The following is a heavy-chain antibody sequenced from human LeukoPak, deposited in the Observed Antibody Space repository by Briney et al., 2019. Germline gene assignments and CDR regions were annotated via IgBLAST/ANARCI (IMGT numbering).Heavy chain of an antibody. CDR1: GFTVSSNY. CDR3: ARESGYSSGWLSFDY. Sequence: PGGSLRLSCAASGFTVSSNYMSWVRQAPGKGLEWVSVIYSGGSTYYADSVKGRFTISRDNSKNTLYLQMNSLRAEDTAVYYCARESGYSSGWLSFDYWGQGTLVTVSS. D-gene: IGHD6-19*01. CDR2: IYSGGST. V-gene: IGHV3-53*01. J-gene: IGHJ4*02.